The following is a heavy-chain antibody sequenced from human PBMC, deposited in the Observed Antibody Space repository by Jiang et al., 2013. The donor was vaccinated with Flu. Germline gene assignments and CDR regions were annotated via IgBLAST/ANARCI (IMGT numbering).Heavy chain of an antibody. V-gene: IGHV4-34*01. CDR3: ARGRRSSGNSKRDWFDP. D-gene: IGHD4-23*01. CDR1: GGSFSGYY. Sequence: TCAVYGGSFSGYYWSWIRQPPGKGLEWIGEINHSGSTNYNPSLRSRVTISKDTSKNQFSLGLSSVTAADTALYYCARGRRSSGNSKRDWFDPWGQGTLVTVSS. J-gene: IGHJ5*02. CDR2: INHSGST.